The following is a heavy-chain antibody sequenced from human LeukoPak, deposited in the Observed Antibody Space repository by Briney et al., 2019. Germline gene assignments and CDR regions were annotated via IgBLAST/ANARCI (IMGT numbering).Heavy chain of an antibody. Sequence: SGGSLRLSCAGSGFTFNSYAMSWVRQAPGKGLEWVSAISGSGGSTYYADSVKGRFTISRDNSKNTLYLQMNSLRAEDTAIYYCAKNGGPAANDCYMDVWGKGTTVTVSS. D-gene: IGHD2-15*01. J-gene: IGHJ6*03. CDR3: AKNGGPAANDCYMDV. V-gene: IGHV3-23*01. CDR1: GFTFNSYA. CDR2: ISGSGGST.